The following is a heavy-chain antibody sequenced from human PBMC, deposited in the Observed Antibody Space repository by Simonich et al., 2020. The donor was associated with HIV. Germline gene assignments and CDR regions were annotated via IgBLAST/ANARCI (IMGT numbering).Heavy chain of an antibody. J-gene: IGHJ3*01. CDR2: LNHSGTS. Sequence: QVQLQQWGAGLLKPSETLSLTCAVYGGSFSGYYWSWIRQPPGKGLEWIGELNHSGTSNHNPARKSRVTISVDTSKNQFSLKLNSVTAADTAVYYCARHFWVGESWGAFDFWGQGTMVTVSS. D-gene: IGHD3-10*01. CDR1: GGSFSGYY. CDR3: ARHFWVGESWGAFDF. V-gene: IGHV4-34*01.